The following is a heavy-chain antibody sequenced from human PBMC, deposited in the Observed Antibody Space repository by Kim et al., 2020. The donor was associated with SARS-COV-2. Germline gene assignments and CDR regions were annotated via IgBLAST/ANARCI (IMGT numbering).Heavy chain of an antibody. D-gene: IGHD3-9*01. V-gene: IGHV3-43*01. CDR3: AKAPSRYGFCFDY. J-gene: IGHJ4*02. Sequence: GTGRSTTTRDNSTTSLYLQMNSLRTEDTALYYCAKAPSRYGFCFDYWGQGTLVTVSS.